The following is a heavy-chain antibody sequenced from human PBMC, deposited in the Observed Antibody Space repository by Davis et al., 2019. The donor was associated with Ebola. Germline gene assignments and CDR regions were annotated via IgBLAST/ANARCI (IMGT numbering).Heavy chain of an antibody. CDR1: GFTFSSYS. D-gene: IGHD2-15*01. V-gene: IGHV3-21*01. J-gene: IGHJ4*02. CDR2: ISSSSSYI. CDR3: TREGGGSWGY. Sequence: GESLKISCAASGFTFSSYSMNWVRQAPGKGLEWVSSISSSSSYIYYADSVKGRFTISRDNAKNSLYLQMNSLRVEDTAVYYCTREGGGSWGYWGQGTLVTVSS.